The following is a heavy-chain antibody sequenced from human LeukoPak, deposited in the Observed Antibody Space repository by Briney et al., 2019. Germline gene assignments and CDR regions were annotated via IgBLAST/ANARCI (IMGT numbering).Heavy chain of an antibody. CDR1: GYSISSGYY. V-gene: IGHV4-38-2*02. CDR2: IYHSGST. CDR3: ARVSCGGDCYPFDY. J-gene: IGHJ4*02. D-gene: IGHD2-21*02. Sequence: SETLSLTCTVSGYSISSGYYRGWIRQPPGKGLEWIGSIYHSGSTYYNPSLKSRVTISVDTSKNQFSLKLSSVTAADTAVYYCARVSCGGDCYPFDYWGQGTLVTVSS.